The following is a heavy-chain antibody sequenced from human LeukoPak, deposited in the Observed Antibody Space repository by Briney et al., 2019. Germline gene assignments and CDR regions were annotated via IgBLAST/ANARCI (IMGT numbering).Heavy chain of an antibody. CDR1: GYTFTGYY. V-gene: IGHV1-2*02. J-gene: IGHJ6*02. Sequence: ASVTVSCKASGYTFTGYYMHWVRQAPGQGLEWMGWINPNSGGTNYAQKFQGRVTMTRDTSISTAYMELSRLRSDDTAVYYCARDSPPYSSSWYDMYYYYYYGMDVWGQGTTVTVSS. CDR3: ARDSPPYSSSWYDMYYYYYYGMDV. D-gene: IGHD6-13*01. CDR2: INPNSGGT.